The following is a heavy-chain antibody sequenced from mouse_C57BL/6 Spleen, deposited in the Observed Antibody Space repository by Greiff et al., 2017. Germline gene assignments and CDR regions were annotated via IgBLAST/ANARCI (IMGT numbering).Heavy chain of an antibody. CDR1: GYSITSGYY. CDR3: ARDRNYYGSSYNFDV. V-gene: IGHV3-6*01. D-gene: IGHD1-1*01. Sequence: EVKLMESGPGLVKPSQSLSLTCSVTGYSITSGYYWNWIRQFPGNKLEWMGYISYDGSNNYNPSLKNRISITRDTSKNQFFLKLNSVTTEDTATYYCARDRNYYGSSYNFDVWGTGTTVTVSS. J-gene: IGHJ1*03. CDR2: ISYDGSN.